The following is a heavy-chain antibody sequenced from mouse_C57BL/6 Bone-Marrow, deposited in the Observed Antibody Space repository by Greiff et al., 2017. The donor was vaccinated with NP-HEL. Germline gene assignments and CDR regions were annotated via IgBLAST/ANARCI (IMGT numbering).Heavy chain of an antibody. Sequence: EVQLVESGPELVKPGASVKIPCKASGYTFTDYNMDWVKQSHGKSLEWIGDINPNNGGTIYNQKFKGKATLTVDKSSSTAYMELRSLTSEDTAVYYCARYRRHYYGSSACYWYFDVWGTGTTVTVSS. CDR3: ARYRRHYYGSSACYWYFDV. J-gene: IGHJ1*03. CDR2: INPNNGGT. D-gene: IGHD1-1*01. CDR1: GYTFTDYN. V-gene: IGHV1-18*01.